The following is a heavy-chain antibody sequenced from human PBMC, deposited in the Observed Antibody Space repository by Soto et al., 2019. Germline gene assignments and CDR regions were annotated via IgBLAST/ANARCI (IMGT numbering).Heavy chain of an antibody. CDR1: GGSVRSGPYY. CDR2: IYYSGST. V-gene: IGHV4-61*01. J-gene: IGHJ6*02. Sequence: SATLSLTCTVTGGSVRSGPYYWSWIRQPPVKGLEWIAYIYYSGSTNYNPSLKSRVTISLDTSRNQFSLRLSSVTAADTAVYYCARVSGSYYNGMDVWGQGTTVT. CDR3: ARVSGSYYNGMDV. D-gene: IGHD3-10*01.